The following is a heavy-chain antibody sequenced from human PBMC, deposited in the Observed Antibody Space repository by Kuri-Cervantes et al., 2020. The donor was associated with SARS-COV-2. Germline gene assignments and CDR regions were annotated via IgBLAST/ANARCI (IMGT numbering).Heavy chain of an antibody. CDR3: AGGYLFDY. CDR1: GGTFSSYA. D-gene: IGHD3-16*02. Sequence: SVKVSCKASGGTFSSYAISWVQQAPGQGLEWMGGIIPIFGTANYAQKFQGRVTITTDESTSTAYMELRSLRSDDTAVYYCAGGYLFDYWGQGTLVTVSS. J-gene: IGHJ4*02. CDR2: IIPIFGTA. V-gene: IGHV1-69*05.